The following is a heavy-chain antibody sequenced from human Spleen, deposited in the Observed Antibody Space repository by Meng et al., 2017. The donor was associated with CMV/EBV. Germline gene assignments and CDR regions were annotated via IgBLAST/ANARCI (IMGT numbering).Heavy chain of an antibody. J-gene: IGHJ4*02. D-gene: IGHD6-19*01. V-gene: IGHV3-7*01. CDR3: ARVGGWATIAVTGYYFDY. CDR1: GFNFKTYW. Sequence: GESLKISCAASGFNFKTYWMTWVRQAPGKGLEWVANIKQDGSEKEYVDSVKGRFTISRDNAKNSLYLQMNSLRAEDTAVYYCARVGGWATIAVTGYYFDYWGQGMLVTVS. CDR2: IKQDGSEK.